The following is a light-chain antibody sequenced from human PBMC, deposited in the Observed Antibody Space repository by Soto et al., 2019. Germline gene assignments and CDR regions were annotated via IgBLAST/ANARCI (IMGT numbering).Light chain of an antibody. CDR2: WAS. Sequence: DIVMTQSPDSLAVSLGERATINCKSSRSVLYNSNNKNYLAWYQQRPGQPPKLLIYWASTRESGVPDRFSGSGSGTDFTLTINNLQAEDVAVYYCQQYYTTPMYPFGQGTKLEIK. CDR3: QQYYTTPMYP. V-gene: IGKV4-1*01. J-gene: IGKJ2*01. CDR1: RSVLYNSNNKNY.